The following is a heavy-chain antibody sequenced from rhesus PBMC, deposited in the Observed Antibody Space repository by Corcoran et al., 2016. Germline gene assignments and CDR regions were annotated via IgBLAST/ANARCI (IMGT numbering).Heavy chain of an antibody. CDR2: IYGSGGGT. V-gene: IGHV4-106*01. Sequence: QVQLQESGPGLVKPSETLSLTCAVSGGSISDDYYWSWIRQPPGKGLEWSGYIYGSGGGTNSNPSLKNRVTISIATSKNQFSLKLSSVTAADTAVYYCARGEYSNYFDYWGQGVLVTVSS. J-gene: IGHJ4*01. CDR1: GGSISDDYY. D-gene: IGHD4-23*01. CDR3: ARGEYSNYFDY.